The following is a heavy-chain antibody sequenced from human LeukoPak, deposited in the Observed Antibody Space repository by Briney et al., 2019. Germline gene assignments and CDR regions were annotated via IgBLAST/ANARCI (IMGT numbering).Heavy chain of an antibody. CDR3: VRWATSHDF. V-gene: IGHV3-7*01. J-gene: IGHJ4*02. CDR1: GFTFSGYW. CDR2: IKQDGSEK. Sequence: PGGSLRLSCAASGFTFSGYWMSWVRQAPGKGLEWVANIKQDGSEKYYVDSVTGRFTISRNNTKNSLYLQMNSLRVEDTAVYYCVRWATSHDFWGQGTLVTVSS.